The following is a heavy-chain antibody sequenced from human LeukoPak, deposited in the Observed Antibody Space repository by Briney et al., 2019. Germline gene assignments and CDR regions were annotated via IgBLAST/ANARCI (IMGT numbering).Heavy chain of an antibody. Sequence: GGSLRLSCAASGFTVSSNYMSWVRQAPGKGLEWVSVIYSGGSTYYADSVKGRFTISRDNSKNTLYLQINSLRAEDTAVYYCARDRCSSTSCGSWFDPWGQGTLVTVSS. CDR1: GFTVSSNY. CDR3: ARDRCSSTSCGSWFDP. J-gene: IGHJ5*02. CDR2: IYSGGST. D-gene: IGHD2-2*01. V-gene: IGHV3-53*01.